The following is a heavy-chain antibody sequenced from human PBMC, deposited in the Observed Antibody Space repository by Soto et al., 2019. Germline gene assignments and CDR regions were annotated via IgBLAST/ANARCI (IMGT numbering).Heavy chain of an antibody. CDR3: TAGDY. CDR2: IKSISAGGTI. J-gene: IGHJ4*02. Sequence: EVQLVESGGGLVKPGGSLRLSCAASGFMFTSAFMSWVRQTPGKGLEWVARIKSISAGGTIDYAAPVEGRFPISRADSESTVSLPMKRLKVVDTALYYCTAGDYWGSGILVTVSS. CDR1: GFMFTSAF. V-gene: IGHV3-15*01.